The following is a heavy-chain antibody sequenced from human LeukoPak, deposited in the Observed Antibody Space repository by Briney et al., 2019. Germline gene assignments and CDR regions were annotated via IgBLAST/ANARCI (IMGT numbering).Heavy chain of an antibody. Sequence: GGSLRLSCEGSGFTFSNYAVSWVRQAPGKGPEWVSGVSASGSRAHCADSVKGRFFISRDSSKSTVFLQMNSLRAEATALYYCAKDPNGDWVGAFDMWGQGTMVTVFS. V-gene: IGHV3-23*01. D-gene: IGHD3-10*01. CDR3: AKDPNGDWVGAFDM. CDR1: GFTFSNYA. J-gene: IGHJ3*02. CDR2: VSASGSRA.